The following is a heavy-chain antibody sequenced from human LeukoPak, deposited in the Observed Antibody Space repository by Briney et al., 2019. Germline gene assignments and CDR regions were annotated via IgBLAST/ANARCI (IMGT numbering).Heavy chain of an antibody. J-gene: IGHJ4*02. V-gene: IGHV3-7*04. D-gene: IGHD5-24*01. CDR3: TRVGYIDEGIDY. Sequence: PGGSLRLSCVDSGFTFSNHAMHWVRQAPDKGLEWVANIKQDGSKKSYVDSVKGRFTISRDNAKNSLYLQMNSLRAEDTAIYYCTRVGYIDEGIDYWGQGTLVTVSS. CDR1: GFTFSNHA. CDR2: IKQDGSKK.